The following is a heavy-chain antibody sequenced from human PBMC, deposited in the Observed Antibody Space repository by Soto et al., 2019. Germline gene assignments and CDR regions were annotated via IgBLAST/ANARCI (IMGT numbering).Heavy chain of an antibody. CDR3: TKRRNVLRFFEWSSGMEV. CDR1: GFTFSNCG. J-gene: IGHJ6*02. V-gene: IGHV3-30*18. Sequence: GGSLRLSCAASGFTFSNCGMHWVRQAPGKGLEWVAFISDDGSNKYYADSMKGRFTMSRDNSKSTLYLQMNSLRVEDTAVYYCTKRRNVLRFFEWSSGMEVWGQGTTVTVS. CDR2: ISDDGSNK. D-gene: IGHD3-3*01.